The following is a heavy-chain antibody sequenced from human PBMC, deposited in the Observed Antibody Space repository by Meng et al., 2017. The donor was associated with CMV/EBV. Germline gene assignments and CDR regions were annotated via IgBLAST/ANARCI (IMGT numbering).Heavy chain of an antibody. V-gene: IGHV5-51*01. CDR1: GYSFTSYW. CDR3: ARLLGVAAAGEYYFDY. CDR2: IYPGGSDT. J-gene: IGHJ4*02. D-gene: IGHD6-13*01. Sequence: KVSCKGSGYSFTSYWIGWVRQMPGKGLEWMGIIYPGGSDTRYSPSFQGQVTISADKSISTAYLQWSSLKASDTAMYSCARLLGVAAAGEYYFDYWGQGTLVTVSS.